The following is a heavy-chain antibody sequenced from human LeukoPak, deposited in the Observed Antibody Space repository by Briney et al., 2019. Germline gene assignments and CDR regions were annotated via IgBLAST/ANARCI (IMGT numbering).Heavy chain of an antibody. CDR1: GFTFDDYG. Sequence: TGGSLRLSCAASGFTFDDYGMSWVRQAPGKGLEWVSGINWNGGSTGYADSVKGRFTISRDNAKNSLYLQMNSLRAEDTALYYCARANSGSGSYYPPFDYWGQGTLVTASS. D-gene: IGHD3-10*01. CDR2: INWNGGST. CDR3: ARANSGSGSYYPPFDY. V-gene: IGHV3-20*04. J-gene: IGHJ4*02.